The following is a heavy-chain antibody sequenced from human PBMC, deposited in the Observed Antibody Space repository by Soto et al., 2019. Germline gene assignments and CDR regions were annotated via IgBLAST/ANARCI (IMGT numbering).Heavy chain of an antibody. V-gene: IGHV4-59*01. CDR1: GGSISDYQ. D-gene: IGHD3-16*02. CDR2: IDYSGRT. CDR3: ARMRGLGEISPFFDY. J-gene: IGHJ4*02. Sequence: QVQLQESGPGLVKPSETLSLTCTVSGGSISDYQWNWIRQSPGQGLEWIGYIDYSGRTNYNPSLKLRLAISHNPSTKQFSLSRRSVTAADTAVYYCARMRGLGEISPFFDYRGQGSPITVSS.